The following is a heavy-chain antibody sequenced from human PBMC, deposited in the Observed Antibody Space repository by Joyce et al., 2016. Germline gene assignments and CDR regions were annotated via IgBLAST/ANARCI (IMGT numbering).Heavy chain of an antibody. CDR2: IYTGGST. Sequence: EVQLVESGGGLIKPGGSLRLSCAASGFSISDNYMSWVRQAPGKGLEWLSGIYTGGSTYYADSVKSRFTISRDKSKNTVFLQMNSLRAEDTAVYYCAREGKPEKYSASPLDYWGQGTLVTVAS. J-gene: IGHJ4*02. CDR3: AREGKPEKYSASPLDY. D-gene: IGHD6-6*01. CDR1: GFSISDNY. V-gene: IGHV3-53*01.